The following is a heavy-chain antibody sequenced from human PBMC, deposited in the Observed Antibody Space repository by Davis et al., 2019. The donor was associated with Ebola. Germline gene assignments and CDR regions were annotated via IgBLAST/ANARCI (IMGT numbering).Heavy chain of an antibody. CDR2: IYSGGNT. Sequence: PSETLSLTCTVSGGSISSSSNYWGWIRQPPGKGLEWIASIYSGGNTNYNPSLKSRVTISVDTSKNQFSLKLSSVTAADTAVYYCARGLTGTDPYYFDYWGQGTLVTVSS. J-gene: IGHJ4*02. D-gene: IGHD1-7*01. CDR3: ARGLTGTDPYYFDY. CDR1: GGSISSSSNY. V-gene: IGHV4-39*07.